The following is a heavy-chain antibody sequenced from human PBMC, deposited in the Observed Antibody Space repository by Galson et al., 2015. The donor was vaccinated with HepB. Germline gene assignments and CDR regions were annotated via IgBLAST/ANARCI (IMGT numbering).Heavy chain of an antibody. Sequence: SLRLSCAASGFIFSSYWMSWVRQAPGKGLEWVGNIKRDGTEIYYVDSVKGRFTISRDNAKKSLYLRMNSLRAGDTAVYYCARDVSGFGTTYYDLWGQGTLVTVSS. CDR2: IKRDGTEI. CDR3: ARDVSGFGTTYYDL. D-gene: IGHD1-1*01. J-gene: IGHJ5*02. V-gene: IGHV3-7*03. CDR1: GFIFSSYW.